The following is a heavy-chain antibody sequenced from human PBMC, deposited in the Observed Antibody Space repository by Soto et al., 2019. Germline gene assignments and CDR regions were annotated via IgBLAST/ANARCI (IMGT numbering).Heavy chain of an antibody. CDR3: ARDTGYCSGGSCWGYYYGMDV. D-gene: IGHD2-15*01. J-gene: IGHJ6*02. CDR2: IIPIFGTA. CDR1: GGTFSSYA. V-gene: IGHV1-69*13. Sequence: GASVRVSCKASGGTFSSYAISWVRQAPGQGLEWMGGIIPIFGTANYAQKFQGRVTITADESTSTAYMELSSLRSEDTAVYYCARDTGYCSGGSCWGYYYGMDVWGQGTTVTV.